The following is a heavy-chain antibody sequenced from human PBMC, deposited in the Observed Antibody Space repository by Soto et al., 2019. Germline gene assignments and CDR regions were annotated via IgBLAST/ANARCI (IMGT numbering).Heavy chain of an antibody. J-gene: IGHJ4*02. V-gene: IGHV3-23*01. D-gene: IGHD1-26*01. CDR1: GFTFSSYA. CDR3: TKGAVGGGNYYGPGY. CDR2: IRGSGGST. Sequence: GGSLRLSCAASGFTFSSYAMSWVRQAPGKGLEWVSGIRGSGGSTYYADSVKGRFTISRDNSKNTLYLQMNSLRAEDTAVYYCTKGAVGGGNYYGPGYWGQGTLVTV.